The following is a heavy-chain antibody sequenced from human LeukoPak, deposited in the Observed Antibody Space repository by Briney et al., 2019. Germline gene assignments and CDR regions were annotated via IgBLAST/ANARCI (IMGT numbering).Heavy chain of an antibody. CDR1: GYTLTELS. CDR2: FDPADGET. V-gene: IGHV1-24*01. J-gene: IGHJ6*02. Sequence: GASVKVSCKVSGYTLTELSMHWVRQAPGKGLEWMGGFDPADGETIYAQKFQGRVSMTEDTSTDTAYMELSSLRSEDTAVYYCANLLLEIAAVSGVHGRDVWGQGTTVTVSS. D-gene: IGHD1-26*01. CDR3: ANLLLEIAAVSGVHGRDV.